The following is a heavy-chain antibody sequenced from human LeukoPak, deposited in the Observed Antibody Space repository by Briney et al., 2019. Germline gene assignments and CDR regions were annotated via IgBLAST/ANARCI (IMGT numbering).Heavy chain of an antibody. J-gene: IGHJ5*02. CDR1: GGTFSSYA. CDR3: ARDRGYCSSTSCVNWFDP. V-gene: IGHV1-69*05. Sequence: SVTVSYKASGGTFSSYAISWVRQAPGQGLEWMGGIIPIFGTANYAQKFQGRVTITTDESTSTAYMELSSLRSEDTAVYYCARDRGYCSSTSCVNWFDPWGLGTLVTVSS. D-gene: IGHD2-2*01. CDR2: IIPIFGTA.